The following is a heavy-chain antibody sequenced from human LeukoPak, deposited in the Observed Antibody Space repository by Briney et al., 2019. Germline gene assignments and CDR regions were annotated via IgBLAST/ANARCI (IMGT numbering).Heavy chain of an antibody. CDR3: ARGPGCISTTCPYYFDY. Sequence: GASVKVSCKASGYTFTTYDINWVRQASGHGPDWMGWMNPNSGNTGYAQKFQGRVTMTRNTSISTAYMELSSLSSEDTAVYYCARGPGCISTTCPYYFDYWGQGTLVTVSS. D-gene: IGHD2-2*01. CDR2: MNPNSGNT. V-gene: IGHV1-8*01. J-gene: IGHJ4*02. CDR1: GYTFTTYD.